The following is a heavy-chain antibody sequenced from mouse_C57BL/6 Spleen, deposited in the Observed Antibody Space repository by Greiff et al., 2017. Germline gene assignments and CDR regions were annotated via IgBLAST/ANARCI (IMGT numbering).Heavy chain of an antibody. D-gene: IGHD2-4*01. Sequence: QVQLQQPGAELVKPGASVKLSCKASGYTFTSYWMQWVKQRPGQGLEWIGEIDPSDSYTNYNPKFKGKATLTVDPTSSTAYMQLSSLTSEDSAVYYCARRGTINWYFDVWGTGTTVTVSS. CDR1: GYTFTSYW. V-gene: IGHV1-50*01. CDR2: IDPSDSYT. J-gene: IGHJ1*03. CDR3: ARRGTINWYFDV.